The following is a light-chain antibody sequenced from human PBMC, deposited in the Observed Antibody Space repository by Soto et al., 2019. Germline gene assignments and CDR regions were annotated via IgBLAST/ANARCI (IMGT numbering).Light chain of an antibody. CDR1: QSISSY. Sequence: DIQMTQSPSSLSASVGDRVTITCRASQSISSYLNWYQQKPGKAPKLLIYAASSLQSGVPSRFSGSRSVTDFTLTISSRQPEEFATYYCQQSYSTPPTFGQGTKLEIK. CDR3: QQSYSTPPT. V-gene: IGKV1-39*01. J-gene: IGKJ2*01. CDR2: AAS.